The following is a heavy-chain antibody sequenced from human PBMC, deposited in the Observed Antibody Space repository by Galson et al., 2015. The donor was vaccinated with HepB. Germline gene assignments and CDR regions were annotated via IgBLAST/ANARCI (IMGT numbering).Heavy chain of an antibody. Sequence: QSGAEVKKPGESLRIACKGSGYSFTSYWIRWVRQMPGKGLEWMGRIVPSDAYTNYSPSFQGHVTISADKSISTAYLQWSSLKASDTAMYYCARREGPYGYDYYYGMDVWGQGTTVTVSS. CDR3: ARREGPYGYDYYYGMDV. V-gene: IGHV5-10-1*01. J-gene: IGHJ6*02. CDR1: GYSFTSYW. D-gene: IGHD1-26*01. CDR2: IVPSDAYT.